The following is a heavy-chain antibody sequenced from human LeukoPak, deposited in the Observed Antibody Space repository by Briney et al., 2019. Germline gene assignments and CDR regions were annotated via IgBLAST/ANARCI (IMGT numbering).Heavy chain of an antibody. CDR1: GFTFSSYS. D-gene: IGHD2-21*01. CDR2: ISSSSSYI. Sequence: GGSLRLSCAASGFTFSSYSMNWVRQAPGKGLEWVSSISSSSSYIYYADSVKGRFTISRDNAKNSLYLRMNSLRAEDTAVYYCARDIFPTGPHPFDYWGQGTLVTVSS. CDR3: ARDIFPTGPHPFDY. J-gene: IGHJ4*02. V-gene: IGHV3-21*01.